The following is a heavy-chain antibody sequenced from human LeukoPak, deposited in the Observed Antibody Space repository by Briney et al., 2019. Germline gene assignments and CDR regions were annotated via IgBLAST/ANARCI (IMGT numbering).Heavy chain of an antibody. Sequence: PSETLSLTCTVSGVSISNYYWSWIRQPAGKGLEWIGRIYSSGSTNYNPSLKSRVTMPVDTSKNQFSLKLTSVTAADTAVYYCARGVSSGYYSVYYFDYWGQGTLVTVSS. CDR2: IYSSGST. D-gene: IGHD3-22*01. CDR1: GVSISNYY. CDR3: ARGVSSGYYSVYYFDY. V-gene: IGHV4-4*07. J-gene: IGHJ4*02.